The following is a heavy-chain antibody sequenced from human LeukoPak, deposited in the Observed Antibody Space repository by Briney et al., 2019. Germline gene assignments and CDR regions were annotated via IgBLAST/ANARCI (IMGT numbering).Heavy chain of an antibody. D-gene: IGHD3-16*01. CDR2: INHSGST. CDR1: GGSFSGYY. V-gene: IGHV4-34*01. CDR3: ARGLKGAFDY. Sequence: SETLSLTCAVYGGSFSGYYWSWIRQPPGKGLEWIGEINHSGSTNYNPSLKSRVTISVDTSKNQFSLKLSSVTAADTAVYYCARGLKGAFDYWGQGTLVTVSS. J-gene: IGHJ4*02.